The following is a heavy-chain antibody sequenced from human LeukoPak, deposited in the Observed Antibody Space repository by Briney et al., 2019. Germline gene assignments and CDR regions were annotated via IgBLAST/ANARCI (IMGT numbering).Heavy chain of an antibody. V-gene: IGHV3-23*01. J-gene: IGHJ4*02. CDR1: GFTFSSYA. D-gene: IGHD5-12*01. CDR2: ISNSGGST. Sequence: PGGSLRLSCAASGFTFSSYAMSWVRQAPGKGLEWVSLISNSGGSTYYADSVKGRFTISRDNSKDMLYLQMTSLRAEDTAVYYCAKVGDSGYGCFDYWGQGTLVTLSS. CDR3: AKVGDSGYGCFDY.